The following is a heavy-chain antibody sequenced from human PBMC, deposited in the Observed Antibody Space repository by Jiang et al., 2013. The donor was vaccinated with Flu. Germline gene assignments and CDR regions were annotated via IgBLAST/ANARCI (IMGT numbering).Heavy chain of an antibody. Sequence: GAEVKKPGASVKVSCKASGYTFTSHALSWVRQAPGQGLEWMGWVSAYNGNTNYAQKFQSRVTMTTDTPTSTAYMELRSLRNDDTAVYYCARRVAAAYYGMDVWGQRDHGHRLL. V-gene: IGHV1-18*01. CDR2: VSAYNGNT. J-gene: IGHJ6*04. D-gene: IGHD2-2*01. CDR1: GYTFTSHA. CDR3: ARRVAAAYYGMDV.